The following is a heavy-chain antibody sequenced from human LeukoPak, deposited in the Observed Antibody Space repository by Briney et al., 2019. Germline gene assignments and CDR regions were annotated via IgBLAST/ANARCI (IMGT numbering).Heavy chain of an antibody. Sequence: SVKVSCKASVCTFSSYAISWVRQAPGQGLEWMGGIIPIFGTANYAQKFQGRVTITADESTSTAYMELSSLRSEDTAVYYCARERGDDILTGYRTHFDYWGQGTLVTVSS. CDR3: ARERGDDILTGYRTHFDY. V-gene: IGHV1-69*13. D-gene: IGHD3-9*01. J-gene: IGHJ4*02. CDR2: IIPIFGTA. CDR1: VCTFSSYA.